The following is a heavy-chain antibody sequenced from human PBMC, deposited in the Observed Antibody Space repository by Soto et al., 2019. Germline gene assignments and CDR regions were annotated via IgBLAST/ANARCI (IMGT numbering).Heavy chain of an antibody. Sequence: EVQLVESGGGLVQAGGSLRLSCAASGFTFSSFGMSWVRQAPGKGLEWLSHITGSGAIIYYGDSMKGRFTISRDNAKNPLYLQMNGLRDEDTAVYYCARDRRLGFCAGDCYSGFVVAYWGQGVLVTVSS. CDR3: ARDRRLGFCAGDCYSGFVVAY. V-gene: IGHV3-48*02. J-gene: IGHJ4*02. D-gene: IGHD2-21*02. CDR2: ITGSGAII. CDR1: GFTFSSFG.